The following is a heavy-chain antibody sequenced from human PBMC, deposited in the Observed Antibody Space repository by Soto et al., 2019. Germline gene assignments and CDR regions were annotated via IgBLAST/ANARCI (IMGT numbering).Heavy chain of an antibody. CDR3: ARDPPPPDY. CDR1: GYTFASYA. Sequence: QLQLVQSGAEVKKPGASVKVSCKASGYTFASYAISWMRQAPGQGLEWMGWISAYTGNTHYAQKLQGRVTMTTDTSTSTAYMELRSLRSDDTALYSCARDPPPPDYWGQGTLVTVSS. CDR2: ISAYTGNT. V-gene: IGHV1-18*01. J-gene: IGHJ4*02.